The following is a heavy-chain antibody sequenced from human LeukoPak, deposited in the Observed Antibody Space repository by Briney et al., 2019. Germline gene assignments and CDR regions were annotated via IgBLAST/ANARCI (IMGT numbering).Heavy chain of an antibody. CDR1: GRSLSGYY. D-gene: IGHD6-19*01. V-gene: IGHV4-34*01. Sequence: SETLSLTCAVYGRSLSGYYWTWIRQPPGKGLEWIGEINHSGSTNYNPSLKSRVTISVDTSKNQFSLKLSSVTAADTAVYYCARRAARPPKYSSGCYGVWGQGTLVTVSS. CDR3: ARRAARPPKYSSGCYGV. CDR2: INHSGST. J-gene: IGHJ4*02.